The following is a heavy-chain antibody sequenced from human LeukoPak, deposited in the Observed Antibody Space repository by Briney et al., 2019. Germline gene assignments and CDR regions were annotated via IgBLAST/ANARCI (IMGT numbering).Heavy chain of an antibody. CDR3: ARDLGYYGSGSSPLGY. D-gene: IGHD3-10*01. CDR2: ISYDGSNK. CDR1: GFTFSSYD. J-gene: IGHJ4*02. Sequence: GGSLRLSCAASGFTFSSYDMSWVRQAPGKGLEWVAVISYDGSNKYYADSAKGRFTISRDNSKNTLYLQMNSLRAEDTAVYYCARDLGYYGSGSSPLGYWGQGTLVTVSS. V-gene: IGHV3-30-3*01.